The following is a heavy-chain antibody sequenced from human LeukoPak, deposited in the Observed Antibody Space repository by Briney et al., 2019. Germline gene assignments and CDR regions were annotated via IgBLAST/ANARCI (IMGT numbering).Heavy chain of an antibody. CDR2: IYHSGST. CDR3: ARYDVWGTYRAFDY. Sequence: TETLSLTCTVSGYSISSDYYWGWIRQPPGKGLEWIGFIYHSGSTYYNPSLKSRVTISVDTSKNQFSLKLSSVTAADTAVYYCARYDVWGTYRAFDYWGQGTLVTVSS. J-gene: IGHJ4*02. CDR1: GYSISSDYY. D-gene: IGHD3-16*02. V-gene: IGHV4-38-2*02.